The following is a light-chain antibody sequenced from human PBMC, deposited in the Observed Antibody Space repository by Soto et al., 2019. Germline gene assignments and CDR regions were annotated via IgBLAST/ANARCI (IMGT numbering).Light chain of an antibody. CDR3: GVGGNHLNGPGV. V-gene: IGLV1-44*01. CDR2: SND. J-gene: IGLJ3*02. CDR1: GSTIGSNT. Sequence: QSVLTQPPSASGPPGQRVTISCSGSGSTIGSNTVDWYQQLPGTAPKLLIYSNDQRPLGVPDRFSVSRSGTSASLAISGLQPDGEGIYYRGVGGNHLNGPGVFGGGTKLTVL.